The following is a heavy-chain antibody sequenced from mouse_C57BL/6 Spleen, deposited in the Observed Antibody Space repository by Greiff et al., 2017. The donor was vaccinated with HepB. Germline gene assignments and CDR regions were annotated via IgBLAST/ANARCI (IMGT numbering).Heavy chain of an antibody. CDR2: INPSSGYT. V-gene: IGHV1-7*01. J-gene: IGHJ2*01. D-gene: IGHD2-4*01. Sequence: VKLMESGAELAKPGASVKLSCKASGYTFTSYWMHWVKQRPGQGLEWIGYINPSSGYTKYNQKFKDKATLTADKSSSTAYMQLSSLTYEDSAVYYCARVYYDYDRGFDYWGQGTTLTVSS. CDR1: GYTFTSYW. CDR3: ARVYYDYDRGFDY.